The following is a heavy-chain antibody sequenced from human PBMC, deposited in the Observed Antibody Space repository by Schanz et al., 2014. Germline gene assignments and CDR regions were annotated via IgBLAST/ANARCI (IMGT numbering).Heavy chain of an antibody. CDR3: ARDKGGYYPFDY. D-gene: IGHD3-3*01. CDR1: GFTFSNYG. J-gene: IGHJ4*02. V-gene: IGHV3-30*02. Sequence: QVQLVESGGGVVQPGGSLRLSCAASGFTFSNYGLHWVRQAPGKGLEWVAFIRYNGINEYYADSVKGRFTISRDDAKNSLYLQMNSLRAEDTAVYYCARDKGGYYPFDYWGQGTLVTVSS. CDR2: IRYNGINE.